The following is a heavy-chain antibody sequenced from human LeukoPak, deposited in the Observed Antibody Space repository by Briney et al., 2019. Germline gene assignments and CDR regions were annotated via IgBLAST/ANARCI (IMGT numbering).Heavy chain of an antibody. J-gene: IGHJ6*03. Sequence: GGSLRLSCAASGFTFSSYWMHWVRQAPGKGLVWVSRINTDGSSTSYADSVKGRFTISRDNAKNTLYLQMNSLRAEDTAVYYCARSGDSSSPYYYYYYMDVWGKGTTVTVSS. CDR1: GFTFSSYW. V-gene: IGHV3-74*01. CDR2: INTDGSST. CDR3: ARSGDSSSPYYYYYYMDV. D-gene: IGHD6-6*01.